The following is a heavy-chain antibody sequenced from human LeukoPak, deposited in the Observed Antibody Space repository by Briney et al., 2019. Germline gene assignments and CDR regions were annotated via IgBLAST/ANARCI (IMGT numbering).Heavy chain of an antibody. D-gene: IGHD3-9*01. Sequence: GGSLRLSCVASGFTFSNYAMTWVRQAPGKGLEWVSAISAGGVDTFYADSVRGRFTISRDNSKTTLYLQMNSLRAEDTAVYYCAAKEGLTGYLSGSFDYWGQGTLVTVSS. CDR1: GFTFSNYA. V-gene: IGHV3-23*01. CDR3: AAKEGLTGYLSGSFDY. CDR2: ISAGGVDT. J-gene: IGHJ4*02.